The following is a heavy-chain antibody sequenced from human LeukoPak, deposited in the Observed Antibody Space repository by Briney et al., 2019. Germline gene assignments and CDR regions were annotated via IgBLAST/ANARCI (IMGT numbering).Heavy chain of an antibody. D-gene: IGHD2-15*01. J-gene: IGHJ3*02. V-gene: IGHV3-23*01. CDR3: AKSPESTGGFDI. CDR2: IRGSGGST. Sequence: GGSLRLSCAASGFTFSNYWLTWVRQAPGKGLEWVSAIRGSGGSTYYADSVKGRFTISRDNSKNTLYLQMNSLRAEDTAVYYCAKSPESTGGFDIWGQGTMVTVSS. CDR1: GFTFSNYW.